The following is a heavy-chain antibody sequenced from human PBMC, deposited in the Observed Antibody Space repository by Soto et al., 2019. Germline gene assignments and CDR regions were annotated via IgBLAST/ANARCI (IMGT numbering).Heavy chain of an antibody. CDR1: GFTFSRVW. V-gene: IGHV3-23*01. J-gene: IGHJ4*02. D-gene: IGHD5-12*01. CDR2: ISGSGTTT. CDR3: AKDFRGSGYFFDS. Sequence: GVLILSWAASGFTFSRVWMHWVRQAPGKGPEWVSAISGSGTTTFYADSVKGRFTISRDNSKNTLYLEMNSLRVEDTAVYYCAKDFRGSGYFFDSWGQGTLVTVSS.